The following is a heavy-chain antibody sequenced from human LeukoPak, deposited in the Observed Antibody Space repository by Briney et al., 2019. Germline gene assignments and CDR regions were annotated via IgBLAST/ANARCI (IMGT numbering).Heavy chain of an antibody. CDR3: AKDRPNYCGSNGHYYRRNGDS. CDR2: ITSSGDTT. V-gene: IGHV3-23*01. Sequence: GGSLRLSCTASGFTFSIYAMSWVRQAPGRGLEWVSAITSSGDTTFYADSVRGRFTISRDNSKNTLYLQMSSLRAEDTAVFYCAKDRPNYCGSNGHYYRRNGDSWGQGTLVTVSS. CDR1: GFTFSIYA. D-gene: IGHD3-10*01. J-gene: IGHJ5*01.